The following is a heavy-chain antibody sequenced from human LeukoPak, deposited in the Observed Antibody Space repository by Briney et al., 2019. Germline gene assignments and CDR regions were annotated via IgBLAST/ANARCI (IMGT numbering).Heavy chain of an antibody. CDR3: ARLGFIAVAETGGY. Sequence: ASVKVSCKASGYTFTSYGISWVRQAPGQGLEWMGWISAYNGNTNYAQKLQGRVTMTTDTSASTAYMELSSLRSEDTAVYYCARLGFIAVAETGGYWGQGTLITVSS. V-gene: IGHV1-18*01. J-gene: IGHJ4*02. CDR1: GYTFTSYG. D-gene: IGHD6-19*01. CDR2: ISAYNGNT.